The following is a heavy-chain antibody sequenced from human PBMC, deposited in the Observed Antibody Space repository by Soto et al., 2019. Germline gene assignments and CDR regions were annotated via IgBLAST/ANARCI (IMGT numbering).Heavy chain of an antibody. CDR3: ASDYGGNSAAFDY. CDR1: GGTFSSYA. CDR2: IIPIFGTA. J-gene: IGHJ4*02. Sequence: SVKVSCKASGGTFSSYAISWVRQAPGQGLEWMGGIIPIFGTANYAQKFQGRVTITADESTSTAYMELSSLRSEDTAVYYCASDYGGNSAAFDYWGQGTLVTVSS. V-gene: IGHV1-69*13. D-gene: IGHD2-21*02.